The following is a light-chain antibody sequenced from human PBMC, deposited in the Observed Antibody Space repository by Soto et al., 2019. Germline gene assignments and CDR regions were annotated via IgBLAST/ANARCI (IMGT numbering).Light chain of an antibody. CDR3: QQYGTSVT. J-gene: IGKJ1*01. Sequence: EIVLTHSPGTLSLSPCERATLSCRASQSVSSSYLAWYQQKPGQAPRLLIYGASSRATGVPDRFSGSGSGTDFTLTISRLEPEDFAVYYCQQYGTSVTFGQGTKVDIK. V-gene: IGKV3-20*01. CDR1: QSVSSSY. CDR2: GAS.